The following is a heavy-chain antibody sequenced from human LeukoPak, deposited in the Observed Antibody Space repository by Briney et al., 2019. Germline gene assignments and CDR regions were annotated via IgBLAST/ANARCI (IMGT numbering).Heavy chain of an antibody. CDR2: ISGSGGST. D-gene: IGHD3-22*01. J-gene: IGHJ4*02. Sequence: GGSLRLSCAASGFTFSSYAMSWVRQAPGKGLEWVSGISGSGGSTYYADSVKGRFTISRDNSKNTLYLHMTSLRAEDTAVYYCAKDQVWIVVGSFDYWGQGTLVTVSS. CDR3: AKDQVWIVVGSFDY. V-gene: IGHV3-23*01. CDR1: GFTFSSYA.